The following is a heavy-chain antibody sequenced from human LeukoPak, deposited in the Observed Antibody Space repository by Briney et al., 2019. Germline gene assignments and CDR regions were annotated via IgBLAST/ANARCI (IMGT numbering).Heavy chain of an antibody. CDR2: IYYSGST. CDR1: GGSISSGDYY. CDR3: AREPMYYDFWSGSDPYYYMDV. Sequence: SETLSLTCTVSGGSISSGDYYWSWIRQPPGKGLEWIGYIYYSGSTYYNPSLKSRVTISVDTSKNQFSLKLSSVTAADTAVYYCAREPMYYDFWSGSDPYYYMDVWGKGTTVTVSS. D-gene: IGHD3-3*01. V-gene: IGHV4-30-4*08. J-gene: IGHJ6*03.